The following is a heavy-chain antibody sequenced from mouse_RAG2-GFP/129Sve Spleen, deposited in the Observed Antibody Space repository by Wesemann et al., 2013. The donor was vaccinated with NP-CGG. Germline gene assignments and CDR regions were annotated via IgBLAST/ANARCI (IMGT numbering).Heavy chain of an antibody. J-gene: IGHJ3*01. V-gene: IGHV2-9*02. Sequence: QVQLKESGTWAWVAPSQSLSITCTVSGFSLTSYGVHWVRQPPGKGLEWLGVIWAGGSTNYNSALMSRLNINKDNSKSQVFLKMNSLQTDDTVMYYCARDGFAYWGQGTLVTVSS. CDR2: IWAGGST. CDR3: ARDGFAY. CDR1: GFSLTSYG.